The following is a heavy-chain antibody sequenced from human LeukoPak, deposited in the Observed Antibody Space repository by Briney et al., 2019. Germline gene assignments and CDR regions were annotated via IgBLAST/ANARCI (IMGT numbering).Heavy chain of an antibody. CDR1: GGSISSGSYY. J-gene: IGHJ6*03. V-gene: IGHV4-61*02. CDR2: IYTSGST. Sequence: SQTLSLTCTVSGGSISSGSYYWSWIRQPAGKGLEWIGRIYTSGSTNYNPSLKSRVTISVDTSKNQFSLKLSSVTAADTAVYYCARVAGEVYCSGGSCYPHYYYYYMDVWGKGTTVTISS. D-gene: IGHD2-15*01. CDR3: ARVAGEVYCSGGSCYPHYYYYYMDV.